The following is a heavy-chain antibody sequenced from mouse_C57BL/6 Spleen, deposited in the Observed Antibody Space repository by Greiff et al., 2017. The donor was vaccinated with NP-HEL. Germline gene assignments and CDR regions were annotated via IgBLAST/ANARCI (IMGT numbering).Heavy chain of an antibody. CDR3: ARRYYGSSWYFDV. Sequence: VQLQQSGAELVRPGTSVKMSCKASGYTSTNYWIGWAKQRPGHGLEWIGDIYPGGGYTNYNEKFKGKATLTADKSSSTAYMQFSSLTSEDSAIYYCARRYYGSSWYFDVWGTGTTVTVSS. J-gene: IGHJ1*03. V-gene: IGHV1-63*01. CDR1: GYTSTNYW. CDR2: IYPGGGYT. D-gene: IGHD1-1*01.